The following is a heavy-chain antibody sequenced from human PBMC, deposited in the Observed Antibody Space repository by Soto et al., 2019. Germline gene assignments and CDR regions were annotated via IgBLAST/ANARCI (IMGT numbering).Heavy chain of an antibody. Sequence: ASETLSLTCTVSGGSIGSGDYYWSWIRQPPGKGLEWIGYIYYSGSTYYNPSLKSRVTISVDTSKNQFSLKLTSVTAADTAVYYCARDKITGLFDYWGQGTLVTVSS. CDR3: ARDKITGLFDY. CDR2: IYYSGST. V-gene: IGHV4-30-4*01. D-gene: IGHD2-8*02. J-gene: IGHJ4*02. CDR1: GGSIGSGDYY.